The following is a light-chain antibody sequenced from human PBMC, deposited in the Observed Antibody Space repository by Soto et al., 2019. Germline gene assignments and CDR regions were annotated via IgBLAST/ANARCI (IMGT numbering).Light chain of an antibody. V-gene: IGKV3-20*01. Sequence: EIVLTHSPGTLSLSPGERATLSSSASQSVSSSYLAWYQQKPGQAPRLLIYGASSRATGIPDRFSGSGSGTDFTLTISRLEPEDFAVYYCQQYGSSPRTFGQGTKVDNK. CDR2: GAS. CDR3: QQYGSSPRT. CDR1: QSVSSSY. J-gene: IGKJ1*01.